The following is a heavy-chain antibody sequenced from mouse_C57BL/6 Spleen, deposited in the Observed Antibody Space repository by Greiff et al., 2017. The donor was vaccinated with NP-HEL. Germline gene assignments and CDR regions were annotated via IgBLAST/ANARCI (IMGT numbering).Heavy chain of an antibody. V-gene: IGHV2-2*01. D-gene: IGHD1-1*01. CDR3: ASITTVVARYFDV. J-gene: IGHJ1*03. CDR2: IWSGGST. Sequence: VKLVESGPGLVQPSQSLSITCTVSGFSLTSYGVHWVRQSPGKGLEWLGVIWSGGSTDYNAAFISRLSISKDNSKSQVFFKMNSLQADDTAIYYCASITTVVARYFDVWGTGTTVTVSS. CDR1: GFSLTSYG.